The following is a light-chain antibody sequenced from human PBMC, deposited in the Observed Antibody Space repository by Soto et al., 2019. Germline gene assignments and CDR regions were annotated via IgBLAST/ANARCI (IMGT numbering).Light chain of an antibody. CDR2: KAT. CDR3: QQYNSYSST. Sequence: DIQMTQSPSTLSASVGDRVTITCRASQSISSWLAWYQQKPGKAPKLLIYKATSLESGVPSRFSGSGSGTEFTLTITSLQPDDFATEYCQQYNSYSSTFGQGTKVEIK. CDR1: QSISSW. J-gene: IGKJ1*01. V-gene: IGKV1-5*03.